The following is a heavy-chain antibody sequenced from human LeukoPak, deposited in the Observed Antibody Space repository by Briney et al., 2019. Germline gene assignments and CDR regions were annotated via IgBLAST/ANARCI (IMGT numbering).Heavy chain of an antibody. Sequence: SGGSLRLSCAASGFTFSRYWMHWVRQAPGKGLVWVSHIKNDGSSTTYADSVKGRFTISRDNAKNTVFLQMNSLRADDTAIYYCASALGGQGGHWGQGTLVTVSS. V-gene: IGHV3-74*03. CDR3: ASALGGQGGH. CDR2: IKNDGSST. CDR1: GFTFSRYW. D-gene: IGHD1-26*01. J-gene: IGHJ4*02.